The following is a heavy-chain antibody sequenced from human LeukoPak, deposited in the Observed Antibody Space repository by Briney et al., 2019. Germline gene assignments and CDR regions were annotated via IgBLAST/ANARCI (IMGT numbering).Heavy chain of an antibody. Sequence: GRSLRLSCAASGFTFSSYTMHWVRQAPGKGLEWVAVISYDGSNKYYADSVKGRFTISRDNSKNTLYLQMNSLRAEDTAVYYCARERDYYDSSGYYFPLGYWGQGTLVTVFS. J-gene: IGHJ4*02. CDR1: GFTFSSYT. CDR3: ARERDYYDSSGYYFPLGY. CDR2: ISYDGSNK. D-gene: IGHD3-22*01. V-gene: IGHV3-30-3*01.